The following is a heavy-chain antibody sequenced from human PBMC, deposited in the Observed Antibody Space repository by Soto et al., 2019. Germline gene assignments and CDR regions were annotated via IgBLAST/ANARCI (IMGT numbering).Heavy chain of an antibody. CDR2: VYHTGDT. Sequence: SETLSLTCGVSGGTVASSHWWSWVRQSPGRGLEWIGNVYHTGDTNLNPSLQSRVTFSVDKSNNQFSLRLTSVTAADTAVYFCARESVTAGGNNCFDPWGPGPLVTVSS. J-gene: IGHJ5*02. V-gene: IGHV4-4*02. CDR1: GGTVASSHW. CDR3: ARESVTAGGNNCFDP. D-gene: IGHD2-21*02.